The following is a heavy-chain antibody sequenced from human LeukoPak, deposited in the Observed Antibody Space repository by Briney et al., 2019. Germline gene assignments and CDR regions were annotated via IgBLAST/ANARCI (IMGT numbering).Heavy chain of an antibody. D-gene: IGHD1-1*01. Sequence: GGSLRLSCAASGFTFSSYVMSWVRQAPGKGLEWISCISNSGTGTHYADSVKDRFTISRDNSKSSLYLQLNSLRAEDTAVYYCTRGDWNADYWGQGTLVTVSS. CDR2: ISNSGTGT. J-gene: IGHJ4*02. CDR1: GFTFSSYV. V-gene: IGHV3-23*01. CDR3: TRGDWNADY.